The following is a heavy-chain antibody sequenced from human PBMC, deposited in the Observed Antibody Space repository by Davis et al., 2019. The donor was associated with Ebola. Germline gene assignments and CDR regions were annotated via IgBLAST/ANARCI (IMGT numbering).Heavy chain of an antibody. CDR1: GYTFTSYY. D-gene: IGHD6-19*01. CDR2: INPSGGST. V-gene: IGHV1-46*01. Sequence: ASVKVSCKASGYTFTSYYMHWVRQAPGQGLEWMGIINPSGGSTSYAQKFQGRVTITADESTSTAYMELSSLRSEDTAVYYCARAALYSSGRSWLDYWGQGTLVTVSS. CDR3: ARAALYSSGRSWLDY. J-gene: IGHJ4*02.